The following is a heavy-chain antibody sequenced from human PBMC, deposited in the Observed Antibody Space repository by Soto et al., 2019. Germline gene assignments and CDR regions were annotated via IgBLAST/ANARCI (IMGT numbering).Heavy chain of an antibody. D-gene: IGHD3-3*01. Sequence: QITLKESGPTLVKPTQTLTLTCTFSGFSLSTTGVGVGWIRQPPGKALEWLALIYWDDDKRYSPSLRSRLTITKDTSKNQVVLTLTNMDPADTATYYCAHRRAILGVVYGMDVWGQGTTVTVSS. J-gene: IGHJ6*02. CDR1: GFSLSTTGVG. V-gene: IGHV2-5*02. CDR2: IYWDDDK. CDR3: AHRRAILGVVYGMDV.